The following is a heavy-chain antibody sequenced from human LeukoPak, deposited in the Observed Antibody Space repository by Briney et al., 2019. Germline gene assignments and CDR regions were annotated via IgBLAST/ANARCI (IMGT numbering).Heavy chain of an antibody. Sequence: GGSLRLSCAASGFTFSSYWMHWVRQAPGKGLVWVSRINSDGSSTSYADSVKGRFTISRDNAKNTLYLQMNSLRAEDTAVYYCISSISGGSGQLGYWGQGTLVTVSS. CDR3: ISSISGGSGQLGY. CDR2: INSDGSST. D-gene: IGHD3-10*01. V-gene: IGHV3-74*01. J-gene: IGHJ4*02. CDR1: GFTFSSYW.